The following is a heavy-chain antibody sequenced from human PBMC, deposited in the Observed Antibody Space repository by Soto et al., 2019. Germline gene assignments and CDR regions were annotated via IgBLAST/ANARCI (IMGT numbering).Heavy chain of an antibody. D-gene: IGHD4-17*01. CDR1: GGTFSSYA. J-gene: IGHJ6*02. Sequence: ASVKVSCKASGGTFSSYAISWVRQAPGQGLEWMGGIIPIFGTANYAQKFQGRVTITADESTSTAYMELSSLRSEDTAVYYCARGSTVTKDYYYYYGMDVWGQGTTVTVSS. CDR2: IIPIFGTA. CDR3: ARGSTVTKDYYYYYGMDV. V-gene: IGHV1-69*13.